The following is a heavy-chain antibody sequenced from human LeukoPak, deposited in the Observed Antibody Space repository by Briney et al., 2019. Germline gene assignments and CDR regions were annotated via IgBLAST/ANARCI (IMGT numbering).Heavy chain of an antibody. CDR2: IYWDDDK. CDR1: GFSLSTSGVG. Sequence: SGPTLVNPTQTLTLTCTFSGFSLSTSGVGVGWIRQPPGKALEWLALIYWDDDKRYSPSLKSRLTITKDTSKNQVVLTMTNMDPVDTATYYCAHRLVAGRTKWYYFDYWGQGTLVTVSS. V-gene: IGHV2-5*02. J-gene: IGHJ4*02. D-gene: IGHD6-19*01. CDR3: AHRLVAGRTKWYYFDY.